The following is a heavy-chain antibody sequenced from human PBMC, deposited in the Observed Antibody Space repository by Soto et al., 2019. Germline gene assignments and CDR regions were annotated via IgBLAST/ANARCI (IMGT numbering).Heavy chain of an antibody. V-gene: IGHV3-23*01. CDR3: AIKTLAATYYFDY. Sequence: GGSLRLSCVASGFTFSSYAMSWVRQAPGKGLEWVSTISGSGGSRYNTDSVKGRFTISRDNSKNTLYLQMNSLRAEDTAVYYCAIKTLAATYYFDYWGQGTLVTLSS. CDR2: ISGSGGSR. J-gene: IGHJ4*02. CDR1: GFTFSSYA. D-gene: IGHD2-15*01.